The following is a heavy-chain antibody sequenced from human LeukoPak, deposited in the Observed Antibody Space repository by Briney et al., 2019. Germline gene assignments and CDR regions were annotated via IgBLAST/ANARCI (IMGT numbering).Heavy chain of an antibody. D-gene: IGHD3-22*01. J-gene: IGHJ4*02. Sequence: ASVKVSCKASGYTFTSYGISWVRQAPGQGLEWMGWISAYNGNTNYAQKLQGRVTMTTDTSTSTAYMELRSLRSDDTAVYYCARVLYYYDSSGYHPDYWGQGTLVTVSS. CDR1: GYTFTSYG. CDR3: ARVLYYYDSSGYHPDY. CDR2: ISAYNGNT. V-gene: IGHV1-18*01.